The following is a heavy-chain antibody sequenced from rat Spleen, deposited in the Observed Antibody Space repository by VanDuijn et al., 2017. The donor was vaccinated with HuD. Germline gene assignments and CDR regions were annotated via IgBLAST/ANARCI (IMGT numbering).Heavy chain of an antibody. Sequence: EVQLVESGGGLVQPGRSLKLSCAASGFTFSNYGMAWVRQTPTKGLEWVASISTGGGNTFYPDSVKGRFTISRDNAKSTLYLQMDSLRSEDTATYYCATQNWFAYWGQGTLVTVSS. CDR2: ISTGGGNT. CDR1: GFTFSNYG. V-gene: IGHV5S14*01. J-gene: IGHJ3*01. CDR3: ATQNWFAY.